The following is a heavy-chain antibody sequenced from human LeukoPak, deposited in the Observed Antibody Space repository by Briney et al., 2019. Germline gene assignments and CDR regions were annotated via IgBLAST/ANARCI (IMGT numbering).Heavy chain of an antibody. CDR2: IGNTET. V-gene: IGHV3-23*01. D-gene: IGHD7-27*01. Sequence: GGSLRLSCVASGFTFDTFAMSWVRQAPGKGLEWVSGIGNTETYYSGSVKGRFTISRDNSKSTIYLHMSNLRAEDTALYYCARDGQAFNSNWDYFEYWGQGTPVTVSS. CDR1: GFTFDTFA. J-gene: IGHJ4*02. CDR3: ARDGQAFNSNWDYFEY.